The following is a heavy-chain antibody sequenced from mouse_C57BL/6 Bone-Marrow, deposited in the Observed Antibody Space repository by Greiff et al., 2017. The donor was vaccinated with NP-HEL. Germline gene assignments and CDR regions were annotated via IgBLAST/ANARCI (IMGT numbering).Heavy chain of an antibody. D-gene: IGHD1-1*01. CDR3: ARNYYYGSSPYYFDD. J-gene: IGHJ2*01. CDR1: GFSLTSYA. Sequence: VKLMESGPGLVAPSQSLSITCTVSGFSLTSYAISWVRQPPGKGLEWLGVIWTGGGTNYNSALKSRLSISKDNSKSQVFLKMNSLQTDDTARYYCARNYYYGSSPYYFDDWGQGTTLTVSS. CDR2: IWTGGGT. V-gene: IGHV2-9-1*01.